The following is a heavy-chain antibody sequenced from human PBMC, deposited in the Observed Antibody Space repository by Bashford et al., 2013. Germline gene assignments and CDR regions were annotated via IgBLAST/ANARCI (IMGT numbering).Heavy chain of an antibody. Sequence: WVRQMPGKGLEWMGIIYPADSDTRYSPSFQGQVTMSVDKSDNTAYLQWSSLKASDTAIYYCARWYGSGSYPYYHYNMDVWGQGTTVTVSS. V-gene: IGHV5-51*01. D-gene: IGHD3-10*01. J-gene: IGHJ6*02. CDR3: ARWYGSGSYPYYHYNMDV. CDR2: IYPADSDT.